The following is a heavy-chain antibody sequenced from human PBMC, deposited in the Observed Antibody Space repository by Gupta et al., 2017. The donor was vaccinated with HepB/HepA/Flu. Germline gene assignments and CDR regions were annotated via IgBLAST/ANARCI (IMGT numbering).Heavy chain of an antibody. CDR3: GRVGEAGY. CDR2: VSADGKTA. Sequence: EVQLIESGGGLVQPGGSLRLSCAASGFTFSGYWMHWVRQTPGKGLVWVSDVSADGKTAFYADSVKGRVTISRYNANTVYLQMNSLRVEDTAVYYCGRVGEAGYWGQGALVTVSS. CDR1: GFTFSGYW. J-gene: IGHJ4*02. V-gene: IGHV3-74*01. D-gene: IGHD4-17*01.